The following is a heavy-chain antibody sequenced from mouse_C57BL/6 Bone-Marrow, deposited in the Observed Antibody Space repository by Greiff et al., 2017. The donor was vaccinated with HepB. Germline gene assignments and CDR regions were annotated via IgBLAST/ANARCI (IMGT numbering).Heavy chain of an antibody. V-gene: IGHV14-4*01. Sequence: EVQLQESGAELVRPGASVKLSCTASGFNIKDDYMHWVKQRPEQGLEWIGWIDPENGDTEYASKFQGKATITADTSSNTAYLQLSSLTSEDTAVYYCTTNYSNYVGYFDVWGTGTTVTVSS. D-gene: IGHD2-5*01. J-gene: IGHJ1*03. CDR2: IDPENGDT. CDR1: GFNIKDDY. CDR3: TTNYSNYVGYFDV.